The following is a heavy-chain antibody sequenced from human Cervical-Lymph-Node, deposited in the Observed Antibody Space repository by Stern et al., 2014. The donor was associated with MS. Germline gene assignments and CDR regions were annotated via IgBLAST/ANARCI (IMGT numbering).Heavy chain of an antibody. J-gene: IGHJ4*02. CDR2: NYPGDSDT. V-gene: IGHV5-51*01. D-gene: IGHD1-14*01. Sequence: EVHLVESGAEVKKPGESLKISCKGSGYSFTSYWIGWVRQMPGKGLEWMGINYPGDSDTRYSPSLQGQVTISADKSISTAYLQWSSLKASDTAMYYCARHCEFRPGCIDYWGQGTLVTVSS. CDR1: GYSFTSYW. CDR3: ARHCEFRPGCIDY.